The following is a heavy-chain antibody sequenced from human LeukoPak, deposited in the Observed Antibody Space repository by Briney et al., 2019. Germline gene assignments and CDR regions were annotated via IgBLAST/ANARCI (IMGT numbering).Heavy chain of an antibody. CDR2: INPNNGGT. V-gene: IGHV1-2*04. CDR1: GYTFTGYY. Sequence: ASVKVSCKASGYTFTGYYIHWVRQAPGQGLEWMGWINPNNGGTNYAQKFQGWVTMTRDTSISTGYMELSRLRSEDTAVYYCARGDKLRPPGYWGQGTLVTVSS. J-gene: IGHJ4*02. D-gene: IGHD2-21*02. CDR3: ARGDKLRPPGY.